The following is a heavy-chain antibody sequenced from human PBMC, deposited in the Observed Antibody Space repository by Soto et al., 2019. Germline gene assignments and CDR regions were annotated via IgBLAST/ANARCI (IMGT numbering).Heavy chain of an antibody. D-gene: IGHD2-2*02. CDR3: ARSLTEGYCTITGCYTRPLYGMDV. J-gene: IGHJ6*02. CDR1: GYTFSGYY. CDR2: INPNSGGT. V-gene: IGHV1-2*02. Sequence: ASVKVSCKASGYTFSGYYIHWLRQAPGQGLEWRGWINPNSGGTNYAQKFQGRVTVTRDTPTSTAYMELSRLTSDDTTVCYCARSLTEGYCTITGCYTRPLYGMDVWGQGTTVTVSS.